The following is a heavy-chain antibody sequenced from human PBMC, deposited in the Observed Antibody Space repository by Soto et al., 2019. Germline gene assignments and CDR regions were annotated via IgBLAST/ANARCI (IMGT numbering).Heavy chain of an antibody. CDR3: ARHGGSRPGFDP. CDR2: IYYSGST. V-gene: IGHV4-59*08. Sequence: QVQLQESGPGLVKPSETLSLTCTVSGGSISSYYWSWIRQPPGKGLEWIGYIYYSGSTNYNPSLTSPVTVSVDTSTTEFSLKLSSVTAAATAVSYCARHGGSRPGFDPWGPGTLVTVSS. D-gene: IGHD6-13*01. J-gene: IGHJ5*02. CDR1: GGSISSYY.